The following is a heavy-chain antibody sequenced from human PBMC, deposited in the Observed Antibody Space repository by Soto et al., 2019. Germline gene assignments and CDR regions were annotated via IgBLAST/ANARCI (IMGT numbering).Heavy chain of an antibody. CDR1: GFTFSDYY. CDR2: ISSSSSYT. J-gene: IGHJ6*02. V-gene: IGHV3-11*06. Sequence: GGSLRLSCAASGFTFSDYYMTWIRQAPGKGLEWVSYISSSSSYTNYADSVKGRFTISRDNAKNSLYLQMDSLRAEDTAVYFCARSSGWRQGVRSDYGMDVWGQGTTVTVSS. CDR3: ARSSGWRQGVRSDYGMDV. D-gene: IGHD3-10*01.